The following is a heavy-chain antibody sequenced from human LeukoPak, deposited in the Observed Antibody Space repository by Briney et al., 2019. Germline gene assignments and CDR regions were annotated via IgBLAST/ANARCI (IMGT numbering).Heavy chain of an antibody. V-gene: IGHV3-30*04. J-gene: IGHJ4*02. CDR3: ARDKVKGYGDYAAGY. Sequence: PGGSLRLSCAASGFTFSSYAMHWVRQAPGKGLEWVAVISYDGSNKYYADSVKGRFTISRDNSKNTLYLQMNSLRAEDTAVYYCARDKVKGYGDYAAGYWGQGTLVTVSS. D-gene: IGHD4-17*01. CDR2: ISYDGSNK. CDR1: GFTFSSYA.